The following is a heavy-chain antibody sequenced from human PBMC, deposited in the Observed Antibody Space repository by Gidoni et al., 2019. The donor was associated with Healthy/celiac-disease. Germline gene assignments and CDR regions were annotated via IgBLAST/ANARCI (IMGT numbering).Heavy chain of an antibody. D-gene: IGHD1-26*01. CDR3: AAGWELGVFDI. CDR2: IVVGSGNT. Sequence: EWIGWIVVGSGNTNYAQKFQERVTITRDMSTSTAYMELSSLRSEDTAVYYCAAGWELGVFDIWGQGTMVTVSS. J-gene: IGHJ3*02. V-gene: IGHV1-58*01.